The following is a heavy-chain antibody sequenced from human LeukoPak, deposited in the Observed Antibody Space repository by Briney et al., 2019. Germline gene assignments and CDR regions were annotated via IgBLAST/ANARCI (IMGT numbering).Heavy chain of an antibody. V-gene: IGHV3-30*04. J-gene: IGHJ4*02. CDR2: ISYDGSDK. CDR1: GFTFSSYA. Sequence: PGGSLRLSCAASGFTFSSYAMYWVRQAPGKGLEWVAVISYDGSDKFYADSVKGRFTISRDSSKNTLYLQMNSLRPEDTAVYYCARARPSMWIDYWGQGPLVTVSS. D-gene: IGHD5-12*01. CDR3: ARARPSMWIDY.